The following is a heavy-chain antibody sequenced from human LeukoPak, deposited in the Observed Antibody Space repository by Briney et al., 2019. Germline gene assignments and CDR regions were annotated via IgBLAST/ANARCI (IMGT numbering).Heavy chain of an antibody. CDR2: IYYSGST. D-gene: IGHD6-19*01. Sequence: PSETLSLTCTVSGGSISSYYWSWIRQPPGKGLEWIGYIYYSGSTNYNPSLKSRVTISVDTSKNQFSLKLSSVTAADTAVYYCARPSTGYSSGWHWYFDLWGRGTLVTVSS. CDR1: GGSISSYY. J-gene: IGHJ2*01. CDR3: ARPSTGYSSGWHWYFDL. V-gene: IGHV4-59*01.